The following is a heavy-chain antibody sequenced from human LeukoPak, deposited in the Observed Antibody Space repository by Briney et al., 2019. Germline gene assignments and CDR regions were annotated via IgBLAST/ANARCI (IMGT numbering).Heavy chain of an antibody. V-gene: IGHV4-34*01. Sequence: SETLSLTCAVYGGSFSGYYWSWIRQPPGKGLEWIGEINHSGSTNYNPSLKSRVTISVDTSKNQFSLKLSSVTAADTAVYYCARRAVVNPGFDYWGQGTLVTVSS. CDR2: INHSGST. CDR1: GGSFSGYY. J-gene: IGHJ4*02. D-gene: IGHD4-23*01. CDR3: ARRAVVNPGFDY.